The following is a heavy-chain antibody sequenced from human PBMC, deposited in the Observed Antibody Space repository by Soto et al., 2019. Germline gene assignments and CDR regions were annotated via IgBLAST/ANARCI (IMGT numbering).Heavy chain of an antibody. CDR3: ARLEGLATISYYFDF. Sequence: QLQLQESGPGLVNPSETLSLTCSVSDDSINSDKYYWGWIRQPPGKGLEWIGSIYYRGNAYYNPSLQTRVTRALDKSKSQFSLKLNSVTAAASAVYFCARLEGLATISYYFDFWGPGALVTVSS. D-gene: IGHD3-9*01. CDR2: IYYRGNA. V-gene: IGHV4-39*01. J-gene: IGHJ4*02. CDR1: DDSINSDKYY.